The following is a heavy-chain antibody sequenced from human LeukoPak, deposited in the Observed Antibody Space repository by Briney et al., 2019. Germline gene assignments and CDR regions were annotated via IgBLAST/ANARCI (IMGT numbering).Heavy chain of an antibody. CDR1: GGSISSSNHY. CDR2: GST. J-gene: IGHJ3*02. D-gene: IGHD1-14*01. CDR3: ARPTLNNHLDAFDI. V-gene: IGHV4-39*01. Sequence: SETLSLTCTVSGGSISSSNHYWGWIRHPPGKGLEWIGSGSTYYNPSLKSRVTISVDTSKNQFSLKLYSVTAADTAVYYCARPTLNNHLDAFDIWGQGTMVTVSS.